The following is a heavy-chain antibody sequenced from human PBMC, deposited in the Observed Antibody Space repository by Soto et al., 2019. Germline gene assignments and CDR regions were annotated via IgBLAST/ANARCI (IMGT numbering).Heavy chain of an antibody. CDR2: IYYSGST. CDR3: ARHHVGSESYYYYYGMDV. V-gene: IGHV4-39*01. CDR1: GGSISSSSYY. Sequence: XATLSLTCTVSGGSISSSSYYWGWIRQPPGKGLEWIGSIYYSGSTYYNPSLKSRVTISVDTSKNQFSLKLSSVTAADTAVYYCARHHVGSESYYYYYGMDVWAQGTTVTVSS. D-gene: IGHD2-15*01. J-gene: IGHJ6*02.